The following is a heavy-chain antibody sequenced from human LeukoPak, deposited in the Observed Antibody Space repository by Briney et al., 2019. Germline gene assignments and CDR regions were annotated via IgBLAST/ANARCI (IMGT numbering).Heavy chain of an antibody. J-gene: IGHJ3*02. D-gene: IGHD2-21*02. V-gene: IGHV3-33*08. CDR2: IWYDGSNK. CDR3: ARGPTRGAYCGGDCPNDAFDI. Sequence: PGGSLRLSCAASGFTFSSYAMHWVRQAPGKGLEWVAVIWYDGSNKYYADSVKGRFTISRDNSKNTLYLQMNSLRAEDTAVYYCARGPTRGAYCGGDCPNDAFDIWGQGTMVTVSS. CDR1: GFTFSSYA.